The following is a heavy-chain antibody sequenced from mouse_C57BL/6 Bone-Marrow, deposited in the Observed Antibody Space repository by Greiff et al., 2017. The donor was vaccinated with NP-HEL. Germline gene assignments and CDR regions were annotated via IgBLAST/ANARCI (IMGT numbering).Heavy chain of an antibody. J-gene: IGHJ1*03. V-gene: IGHV1-64*01. Sequence: VQLQQPGAELVKPGASVKLSCKASGYTFTSYWMHWVKQRPGQGLEWIGMIHPNSGSTNYNEKFKSKATLTVDKSSSTAYMQLSSLTSEDSAVYYCARCSYYGSSYCWYFDVWGTGTTVTVSS. D-gene: IGHD1-1*01. CDR2: IHPNSGST. CDR1: GYTFTSYW. CDR3: ARCSYYGSSYCWYFDV.